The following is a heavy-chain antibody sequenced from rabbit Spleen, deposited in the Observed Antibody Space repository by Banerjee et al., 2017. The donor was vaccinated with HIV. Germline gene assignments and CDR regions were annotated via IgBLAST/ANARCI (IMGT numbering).Heavy chain of an antibody. D-gene: IGHD4-1*01. CDR1: GFSFRSSDW. V-gene: IGHV1S45*01. CDR3: VREVAGRFGL. CDR2: IYAGSSGST. Sequence: QQQLVESGGGLVKPGASLTLICTASGFSFRSSDWICWVRQAPGKGLEWIACIYAGSSGSTYYASWAKGRFTISKTSSTMVTLKMTSLTAADTATYFCVREVAGRFGLWGPGTLVTVS. J-gene: IGHJ4*01.